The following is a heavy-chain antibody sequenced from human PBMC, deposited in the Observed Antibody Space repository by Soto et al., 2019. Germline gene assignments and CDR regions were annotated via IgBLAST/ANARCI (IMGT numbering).Heavy chain of an antibody. CDR2: IYPGDSDT. CDR1: GYTFTNYW. V-gene: IGHV5-51*01. J-gene: IGHJ6*02. Sequence: LKISCKGSGYTFTNYWIGWVRQMPGKGLEWMGIIYPGDSDTKYNPSFQGQVTISADKSITTTYLRWTSLKASDTAIYYCAASIFYYGMDVWGQGTTVTVSS. CDR3: AASIFYYGMDV.